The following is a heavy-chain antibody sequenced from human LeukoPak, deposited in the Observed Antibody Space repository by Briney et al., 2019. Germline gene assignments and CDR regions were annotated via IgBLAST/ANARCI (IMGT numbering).Heavy chain of an antibody. CDR2: IKQDGSVI. V-gene: IGHV3-7*01. D-gene: IGHD5-24*01. Sequence: GGSLRLSCAASGFTFDDYAMHWVRQAPGKGLEWVALIKQDGSVIHYVDSVKGRFTISRDNAKNSLSLQMNSLRADDTAVYYCAGDEGWTFDIWGQGTKVTVSS. CDR3: AGDEGWTFDI. CDR1: GFTFDDYA. J-gene: IGHJ3*02.